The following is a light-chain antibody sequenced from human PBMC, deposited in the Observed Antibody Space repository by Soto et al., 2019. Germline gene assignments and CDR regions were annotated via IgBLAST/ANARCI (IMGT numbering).Light chain of an antibody. CDR3: QQYNNWPPIT. V-gene: IGKV3-15*01. Sequence: EIMMTQSPATLSVSPGERATLSCRASQSVRNNLAWYQQRRGQAPRLLIYYASTRATGVPARFSGSGSGPYFTLTISRLQSEDSALYYCQQYNNWPPITFGQGTRLEIK. J-gene: IGKJ5*01. CDR2: YAS. CDR1: QSVRNN.